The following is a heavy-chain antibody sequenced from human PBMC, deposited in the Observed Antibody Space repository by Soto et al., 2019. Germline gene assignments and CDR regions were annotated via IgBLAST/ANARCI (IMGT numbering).Heavy chain of an antibody. J-gene: IGHJ4*02. CDR3: ARSGYNWNDGARGYFDY. CDR1: GFTFSSYE. CDR2: ISSSGRTI. D-gene: IGHD1-20*01. V-gene: IGHV3-48*03. Sequence: EVQLVESGGGLVQPGGSLRLSCAASGFTFSSYEMNWVRQAPGKGLEWVSYISSSGRTIYYADSVEGRFTISRDNAKNSQYLQMNSLRAEDTAVYYCARSGYNWNDGARGYFDYWGQGTLVTVSS.